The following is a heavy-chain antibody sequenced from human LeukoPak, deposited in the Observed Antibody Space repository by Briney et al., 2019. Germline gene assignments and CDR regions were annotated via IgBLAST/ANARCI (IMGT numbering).Heavy chain of an antibody. Sequence: SGGSLRLSCAASGFTFSSYWMHWVRQAPGKGLVWVSRINSDGSSTSYADSVKGRFTISRDNAKNTLYLQMNSLRAEDTAVYYCARDRGTYYDFWSGYHREGPMDVWGQGTTVTVSS. CDR3: ARDRGTYYDFWSGYHREGPMDV. CDR1: GFTFSSYW. J-gene: IGHJ6*02. V-gene: IGHV3-74*01. D-gene: IGHD3-3*01. CDR2: INSDGSST.